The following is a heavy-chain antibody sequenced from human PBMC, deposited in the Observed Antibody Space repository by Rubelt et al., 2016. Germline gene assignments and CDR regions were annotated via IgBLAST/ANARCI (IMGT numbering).Heavy chain of an antibody. J-gene: IGHJ6*02. CDR2: IYYSGST. V-gene: IGHV4-59*08. Sequence: QLQLQESGPGLVKPSETLSLTCTVSGGSISTYYWSWIRQPPGKGLEWIGNIYYSGSTKYNPSLKSRVTISVDTSNDQFSLKLGSVTAADTAVYYCARHVSSGWYYYYGMDVWGQGTTVTVSS. CDR3: ARHVSSGWYYYYGMDV. D-gene: IGHD6-19*01. CDR1: GGSISTYY.